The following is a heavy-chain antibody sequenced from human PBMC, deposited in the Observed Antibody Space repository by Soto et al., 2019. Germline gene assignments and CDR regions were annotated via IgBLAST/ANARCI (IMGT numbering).Heavy chain of an antibody. CDR1: GGSISSVDYY. D-gene: IGHD4-17*01. J-gene: IGHJ3*02. CDR3: ARTDLDYGEIHDAFDI. V-gene: IGHV4-61*08. CDR2: IYYSGST. Sequence: PSETLSLTCTVSGGSISSVDYYWSWIRQPPGKGLEWIGYIYYSGSTNYNPSLKSRVTISVDTSKNQFSLKLSSVTAADTAVYYCARTDLDYGEIHDAFDIWGQGTMVTVSS.